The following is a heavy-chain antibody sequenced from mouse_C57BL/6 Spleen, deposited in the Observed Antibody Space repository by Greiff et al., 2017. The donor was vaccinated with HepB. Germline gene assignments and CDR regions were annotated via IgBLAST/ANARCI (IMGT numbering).Heavy chain of an antibody. CDR1: GYTFTNYS. V-gene: IGHV1-63*01. J-gene: IGHJ3*01. Sequence: QVLLQQSGADLVRPGTSVKMSCKASGYTFTNYSICWAKQRPGHGLEWIGDIYPGGGYTNYNENFKGKATLTTAKSSSTVYMQFSSLTSEDSAIYYCTTYDYDGPWFAYWGQGTLVTVSA. CDR2: IYPGGGYT. D-gene: IGHD2-4*01. CDR3: TTYDYDGPWFAY.